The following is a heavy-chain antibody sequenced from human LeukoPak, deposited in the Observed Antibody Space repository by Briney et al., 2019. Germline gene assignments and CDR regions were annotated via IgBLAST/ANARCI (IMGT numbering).Heavy chain of an antibody. CDR2: ISISGGSI. CDR1: VFTFSDYY. J-gene: IGHJ6*03. Sequence: GGSLRLSCVASVFTFSDYYMTWIRQAPGKALEWVSYISISGGSIYYADSVKGRFTISRDNAKNSLYLQMNSLRAEDTAGYYFASSKWERVHQYYYYMHVWGKGTTVTVSS. D-gene: IGHD1-26*01. V-gene: IGHV3-11*04. CDR3: ASSKWERVHQYYYYMHV.